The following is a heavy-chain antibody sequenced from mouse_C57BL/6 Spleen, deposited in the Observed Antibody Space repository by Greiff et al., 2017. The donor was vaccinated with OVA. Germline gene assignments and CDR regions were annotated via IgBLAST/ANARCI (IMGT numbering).Heavy chain of an antibody. J-gene: IGHJ1*03. CDR3: ARNYSPYWYFDI. D-gene: IGHD2-12*01. CDR2: IYPGDGDT. CDR1: GYAFSSSW. Sequence: VQLQQSGPELVKPGASVKISCKASGYAFSSSWMNWVKQRPGKGLEWIGRIYPGDGDTNYNGKFKGKATLTADKSSSTAYMQLSSLTSEDSAVYFCARNYSPYWYFDIWGTGTTVTVSS. V-gene: IGHV1-82*01.